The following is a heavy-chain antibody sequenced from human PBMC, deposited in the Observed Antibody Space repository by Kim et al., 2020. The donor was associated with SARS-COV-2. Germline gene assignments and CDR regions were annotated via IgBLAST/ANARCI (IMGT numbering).Heavy chain of an antibody. J-gene: IGHJ4*02. Sequence: ASVKVSCKASGYTFTSYGISWVRQAPGQGLEWMGWISAYNGNTNYAQKLQGRVTMTTDTSTSTAYMELRSLRSDDTAVYYCARTFFGVSPRGYSYADYWGQGTLVTVSS. V-gene: IGHV1-18*01. CDR3: ARTFFGVSPRGYSYADY. D-gene: IGHD5-18*01. CDR2: ISAYNGNT. CDR1: GYTFTSYG.